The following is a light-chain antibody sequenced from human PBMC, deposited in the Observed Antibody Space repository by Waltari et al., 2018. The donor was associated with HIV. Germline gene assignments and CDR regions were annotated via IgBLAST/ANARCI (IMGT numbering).Light chain of an antibody. CDR2: WAS. CDR1: QSVLHSPNNKNY. J-gene: IGKJ2*01. Sequence: DIVMTQSPDSLAVSLGERATINCKSSQSVLHSPNNKNYLAWYQQKPGQPPKLLIFWASTRESGVTDRFSGSGSGTDFTLTISSLQAEDVAVYYCQQYYNTPYTFGQGTKLEIK. V-gene: IGKV4-1*01. CDR3: QQYYNTPYT.